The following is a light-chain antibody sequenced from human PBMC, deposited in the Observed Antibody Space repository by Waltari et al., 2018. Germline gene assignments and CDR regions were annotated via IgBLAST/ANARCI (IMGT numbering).Light chain of an antibody. CDR2: EAS. CDR3: QKYGTLPAT. V-gene: IGKV3-20*01. Sequence: GLASQSASRYSAWYQQKPVQAPRLLLYEASRRATGIPDRFSGSGSGTDFTLTISRLEPEEFAVYYCQKYGTLPATFGQGTKVEIK. J-gene: IGKJ1*01. CDR1: QSASRY.